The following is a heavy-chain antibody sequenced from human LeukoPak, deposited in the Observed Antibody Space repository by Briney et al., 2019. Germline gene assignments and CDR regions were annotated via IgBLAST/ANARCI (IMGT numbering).Heavy chain of an antibody. CDR1: GFTFSSYA. V-gene: IGHV3-23*01. Sequence: GGSLRLSCAASGFTFSSYAMSWVRQAPGKGLEWVSAISGSGGSTYYADSVKGRFTISRDNSKNTLYLQMNSLKTEDTAVYYCAREGGKQWLARGNYYYYGMDVWGQGTTVTVSS. J-gene: IGHJ6*02. D-gene: IGHD6-19*01. CDR2: ISGSGGST. CDR3: AREGGKQWLARGNYYYYGMDV.